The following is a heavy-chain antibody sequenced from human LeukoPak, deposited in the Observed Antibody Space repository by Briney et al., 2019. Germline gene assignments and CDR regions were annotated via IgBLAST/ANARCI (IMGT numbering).Heavy chain of an antibody. V-gene: IGHV3-13*01. CDR1: GFTFRSYD. D-gene: IGHD3-10*01. Sequence: GGSLRLSCEASGFTFRSYDMYWVRQAPGKGLEWVSNIGTAGDTYYADSVKGRFTISRENAKNSLYLQMNSLRAGDTAVYYCAKDQPRHYYGSGSYFPFDYWGQGTLVTVSS. CDR2: IGTAGDT. CDR3: AKDQPRHYYGSGSYFPFDY. J-gene: IGHJ4*02.